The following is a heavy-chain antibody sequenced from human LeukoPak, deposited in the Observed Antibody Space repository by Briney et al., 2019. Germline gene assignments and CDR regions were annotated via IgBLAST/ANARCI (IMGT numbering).Heavy chain of an antibody. V-gene: IGHV4-59*01. CDR2: IHYSGST. CDR1: GGSTSGYY. D-gene: IGHD6-19*01. J-gene: IGHJ4*02. Sequence: SETLSLTCTVSGGSTSGYYWSWIRQSPGKGLEWIAYIHYSGSTNYNPSLKSRLTISVDTSKNQFSLKLSSVTAADTAVYYCARDSGSGWFYFDYWGQGTLVTVSS. CDR3: ARDSGSGWFYFDY.